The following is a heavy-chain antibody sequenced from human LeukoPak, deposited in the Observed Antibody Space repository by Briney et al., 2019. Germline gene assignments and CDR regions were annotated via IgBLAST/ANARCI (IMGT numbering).Heavy chain of an antibody. Sequence: GGSLRLSCAAYGFTFSSYGMHWVRQAPGKGLEWVAVISYDGSNKYYADSVKGRFTISRDNSKNTLYLQMNSLRAEDTAVYYCAKDSEYAFDYWGQGTLVTVSS. CDR1: GFTFSSYG. CDR3: AKDSEYAFDY. V-gene: IGHV3-30*18. D-gene: IGHD2/OR15-2a*01. CDR2: ISYDGSNK. J-gene: IGHJ4*02.